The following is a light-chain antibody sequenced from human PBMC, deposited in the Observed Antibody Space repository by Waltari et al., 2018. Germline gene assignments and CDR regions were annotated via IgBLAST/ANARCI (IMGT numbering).Light chain of an antibody. CDR1: SLRSHY. CDR2: GKS. Sequence: SSELTQDPAVSVALGQTVRITCQGYSLRSHYASWYQQKPGQAPRLLIYGKSNRRSSGIPDRFSGSSSGNTTSLTITGAQAEDEADYYCNSRDSSDDYQLFGGGTKVSVL. J-gene: IGLJ2*01. CDR3: NSRDSSDDYQL. V-gene: IGLV3-19*01.